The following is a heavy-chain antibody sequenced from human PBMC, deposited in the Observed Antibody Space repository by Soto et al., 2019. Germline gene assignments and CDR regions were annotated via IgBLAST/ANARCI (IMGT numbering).Heavy chain of an antibody. CDR3: ARWSGVIVGATQGSSYYYGMDV. D-gene: IGHD1-26*01. CDR1: GGTFSSYA. J-gene: IGHJ6*02. V-gene: IGHV1-69*01. Sequence: QVQLVQAGAEVKKPGSAVTVSCKASGGTFSSYAISWVRQAPGQGLEWMGGIIPIFGTANYAQKFQGRVTITADESTSKAYMELSSVRSEDTAVYYCARWSGVIVGATQGSSYYYGMDVWGQGTTVTVSS. CDR2: IIPIFGTA.